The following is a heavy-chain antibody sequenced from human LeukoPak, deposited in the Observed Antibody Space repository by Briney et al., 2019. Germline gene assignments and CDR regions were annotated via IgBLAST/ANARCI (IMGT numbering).Heavy chain of an antibody. CDR3: ASKTKGYSYGKDAFDV. Sequence: GGSLRLSCVGSEFTFRNYSLNWVRQAPGKGLEWVEVISYDGSNKYYADSVKGRFTISRDNSKNTLYLQMNSLRAEDTAVYYCASKTKGYSYGKDAFDVWGQGTMVTVSS. CDR1: EFTFRNYS. J-gene: IGHJ3*01. D-gene: IGHD5-18*01. V-gene: IGHV3-30-3*01. CDR2: ISYDGSNK.